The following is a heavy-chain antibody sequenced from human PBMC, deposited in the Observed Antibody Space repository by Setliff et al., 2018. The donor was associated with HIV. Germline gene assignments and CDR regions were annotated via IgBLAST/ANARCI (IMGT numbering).Heavy chain of an antibody. CDR3: ARLGDYDSSGYSWFDY. CDR1: GGSFSGYY. D-gene: IGHD3-22*01. CDR2: INHSGST. J-gene: IGHJ4*02. Sequence: PSETLSLTCAVYGGSFSGYYWTWIRQPPGKGLEWIGEINHSGSTNYNPSLKSRVTISVDTSKNQFSLKLSSVTAADTAVYYCARLGDYDSSGYSWFDYWGQGTLVTVSS. V-gene: IGHV4-34*01.